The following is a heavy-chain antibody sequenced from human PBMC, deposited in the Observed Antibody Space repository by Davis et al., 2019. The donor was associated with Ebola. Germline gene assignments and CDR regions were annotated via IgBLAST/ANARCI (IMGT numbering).Heavy chain of an antibody. D-gene: IGHD2-8*01. V-gene: IGHV3-33*01. CDR1: GFTFSTYG. CDR3: ARGEDIGLMLWGWYFDY. Sequence: GESLKISCAASGFTFSTYGMHWVRQAPGKGLEWVAVTWYDGNDRYYADSVKGRFTISRDNSKNTLYLQMNSLRAEDTAVYYCARGEDIGLMLWGWYFDYWGQGILVTVSS. J-gene: IGHJ4*02. CDR2: TWYDGNDR.